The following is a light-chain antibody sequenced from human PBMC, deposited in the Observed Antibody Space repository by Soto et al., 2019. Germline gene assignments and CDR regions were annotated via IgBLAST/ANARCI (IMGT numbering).Light chain of an antibody. CDR1: SGSIASNY. Sequence: NFMLTQPHSVSASPGKTITISCTRSSGSIASNYVQWYQQRPGSSPTTVIYEDNQRPSGVPDRFSGSIDSSSNSASLTISGLKTEDEADYYCQSYDSSNPLVFGTGTKLTVL. CDR3: QSYDSSNPLV. J-gene: IGLJ1*01. V-gene: IGLV6-57*01. CDR2: EDN.